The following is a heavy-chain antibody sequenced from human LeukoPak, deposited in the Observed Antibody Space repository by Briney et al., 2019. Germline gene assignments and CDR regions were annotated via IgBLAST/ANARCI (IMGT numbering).Heavy chain of an antibody. CDR1: GGSISSSSYY. Sequence: SETLSLTCTVSGGSISSSSYYWGWIRQPPGKGLEWIGSIYYSGSTYYNPSLKSRVTISVDTSKNQFSLKLSSVTAADTAVYYCAGDVREGHVLRFLEWLTNWFDPWGQGTLVTVSS. V-gene: IGHV4-39*07. CDR3: AGDVREGHVLRFLEWLTNWFDP. D-gene: IGHD3-3*01. J-gene: IGHJ5*02. CDR2: IYYSGST.